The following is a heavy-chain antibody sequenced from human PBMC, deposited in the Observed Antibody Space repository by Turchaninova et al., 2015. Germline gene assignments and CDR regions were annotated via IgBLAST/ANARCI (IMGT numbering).Heavy chain of an antibody. D-gene: IGHD3-10*01. V-gene: IGHV3-21*01. CDR2: ISNSSRDI. CDR1: GVTFSSYS. Sequence: EVQVVESGGGLVKPGGSLGLSCAACGVTFSSYSMNGVSQAPGKGLEWVASISNSSRDIYYADSVKGRFTISRDNAKNSLYLQMNSLRAEDTAVYYCARDRFEGFGEFTYYMDVWGKGTTVTVSS. CDR3: ARDRFEGFGEFTYYMDV. J-gene: IGHJ6*03.